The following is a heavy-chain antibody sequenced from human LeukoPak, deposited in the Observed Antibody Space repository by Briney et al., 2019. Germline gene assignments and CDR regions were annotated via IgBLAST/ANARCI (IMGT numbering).Heavy chain of an antibody. CDR3: ARSKAYYYYHMDV. CDR1: GYSFTSYW. J-gene: IGHJ6*03. V-gene: IGHV5-51*01. CDR2: IYPGDSDT. Sequence: GESLNISCKGSGYSFTSYWIGWVRQMPGKGLEWMGIIYPGDSDTRYSPSFQGQVTISADKSISTAYLQWSSLKASDTAMYYCARSKAYYYYHMDVWGKGTTVTVSS.